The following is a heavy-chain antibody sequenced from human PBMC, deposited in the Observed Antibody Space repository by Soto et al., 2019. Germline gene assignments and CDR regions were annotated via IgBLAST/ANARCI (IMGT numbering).Heavy chain of an antibody. CDR3: ARDYHSGGAFDI. V-gene: IGHV4-59*01. Sequence: PSETLSLTCAVYGGSFSGYYWTWIRQPPGKGLEWIGYIYYSGSTNYNPSLKSRVTISVDTSKNQFSLKLSSVTAADTAVYYCARDYHSGGAFDIWGQGTMVTVSS. CDR2: IYYSGST. CDR1: GGSFSGYY. D-gene: IGHD6-19*01. J-gene: IGHJ3*02.